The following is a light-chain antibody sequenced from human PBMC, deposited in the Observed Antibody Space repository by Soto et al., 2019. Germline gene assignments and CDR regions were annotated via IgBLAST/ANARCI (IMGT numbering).Light chain of an antibody. CDR1: NIETKS. V-gene: IGLV3-21*02. CDR3: QVWDSSSDRWV. J-gene: IGLJ3*02. Sequence: SYELTQPPSVSVAPGQTARITCGGNNIETKSVHWYQQKPGQAPVLVVYDDSDRPSRILERFSGSNSGNTATLTISRVEAGDEADYYCQVWDSSSDRWVFGGGTKLTV. CDR2: DDS.